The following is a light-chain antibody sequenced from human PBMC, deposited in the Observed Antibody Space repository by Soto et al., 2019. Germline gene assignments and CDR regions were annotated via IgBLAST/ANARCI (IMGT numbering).Light chain of an antibody. CDR3: QQYNSYPWT. Sequence: EIQMTQSPSTLSASVGDRVTITCRASQSISSWLAWYQQKPGKAPKLLIYDASSLEGGVPSRFSGSGSGTEFTLTISSLQPDDFATYYCQQYNSYPWTFGQGTKVDIK. CDR2: DAS. CDR1: QSISSW. J-gene: IGKJ1*01. V-gene: IGKV1-5*01.